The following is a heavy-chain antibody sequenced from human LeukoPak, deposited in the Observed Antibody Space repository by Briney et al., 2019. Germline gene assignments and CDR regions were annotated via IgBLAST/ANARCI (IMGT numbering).Heavy chain of an antibody. Sequence: PGGSLRLSCAASGFTFSSYSMNWVRQAPGKGLEWVSSISSSSSYIYYADSVKGRFTISGDNAKNSLYLQMNSLRAEDTAVYYCARGYYDSSGYYYGDAFDIWGQGTMVTVSS. CDR1: GFTFSSYS. D-gene: IGHD3-22*01. V-gene: IGHV3-21*01. CDR2: ISSSSSYI. CDR3: ARGYYDSSGYYYGDAFDI. J-gene: IGHJ3*02.